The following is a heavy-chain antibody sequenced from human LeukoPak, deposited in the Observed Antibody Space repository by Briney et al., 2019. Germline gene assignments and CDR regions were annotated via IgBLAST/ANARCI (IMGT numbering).Heavy chain of an antibody. CDR1: GGSSSGYY. D-gene: IGHD2-15*01. CDR2: IYHSGRT. CDR3: ARGGCSGGSCYPPGYFDY. V-gene: IGHV4-34*01. J-gene: IGHJ4*02. Sequence: SETLSLTCAVYGGSSSGYYWGWIRQPPGKGLEWIGIIYHSGRTDYNPSLKNRVTISEDTSKNQFSLKLSSVTAADTAVYYCARGGCSGGSCYPPGYFDYWGQGTLVTVSS.